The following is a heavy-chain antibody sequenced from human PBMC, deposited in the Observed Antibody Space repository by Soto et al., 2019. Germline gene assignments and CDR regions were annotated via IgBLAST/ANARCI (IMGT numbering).Heavy chain of an antibody. Sequence: ASAEVSWKAFGGAFGKKAITWVRQDPGKGREWLGRIIPIFGSANYAQKFQGRVTITADESTTTAYMELSSLRSDDTAVYYCAKDGGKDGYFGNWFDPWGQGTLVTVSS. V-gene: IGHV1-69*13. CDR1: GGAFGKKA. CDR2: IIPIFGSA. D-gene: IGHD5-12*01. J-gene: IGHJ5*02. CDR3: AKDGGKDGYFGNWFDP.